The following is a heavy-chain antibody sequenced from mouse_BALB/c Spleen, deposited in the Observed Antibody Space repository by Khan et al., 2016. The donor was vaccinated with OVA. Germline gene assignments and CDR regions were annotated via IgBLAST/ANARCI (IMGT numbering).Heavy chain of an antibody. Sequence: LQLKQSGAELVRPGASVKLSCTTSGFNFTDSYIHCVKQRPEQGLSWIGRIDPWNGSTQYDPKFQDKATLTPTTSSNTSYLQLSSLTSEDTSVYYCASLYGNLFPYWGRGTLVTVSA. CDR1: GFNFTDSY. J-gene: IGHJ3*01. CDR3: ASLYGNLFPY. CDR2: IDPWNGST. D-gene: IGHD2-1*01. V-gene: IGHV14-3*02.